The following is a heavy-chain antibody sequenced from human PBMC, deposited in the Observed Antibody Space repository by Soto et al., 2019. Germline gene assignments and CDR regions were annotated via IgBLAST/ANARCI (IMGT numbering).Heavy chain of an antibody. V-gene: IGHV4-61*01. CDR1: GGSVSSASDY. Sequence: SQTLSLTCTVSGGSVSSASDYLSWIRQPPGKGLEWIGNIYYSGNTNYNPSLKSRVTISVDTSKNQFSLKLSSVTAADTAVYFCASYYDSSGYYDRPHFDYWGQGTLVTVSS. CDR3: ASYYDSSGYYDRPHFDY. J-gene: IGHJ4*02. D-gene: IGHD3-22*01. CDR2: IYYSGNT.